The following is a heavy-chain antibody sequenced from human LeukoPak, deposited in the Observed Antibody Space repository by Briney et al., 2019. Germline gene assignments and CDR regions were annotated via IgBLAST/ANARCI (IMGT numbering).Heavy chain of an antibody. CDR2: ISSNSRYI. V-gene: IGHV3-21*06. J-gene: IGHJ4*02. CDR1: GFTFSTYS. Sequence: PGGSLRLSCAASGFTFSTYSMSWVRQAPGKGLEWVSSISSNSRYIYYADSMRGRFTISRDNAKNSLYLQMNSLRAEDTAVYYCAKDESSSQYYFDYWGQGTLVTVSS. D-gene: IGHD6-13*01. CDR3: AKDESSSQYYFDY.